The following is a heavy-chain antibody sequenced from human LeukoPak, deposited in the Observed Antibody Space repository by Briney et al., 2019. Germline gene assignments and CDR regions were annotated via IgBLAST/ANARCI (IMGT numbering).Heavy chain of an antibody. CDR2: INHSGST. J-gene: IGHJ5*02. CDR3: TRGLRLGYCSGGSCYYWFDP. CDR1: GGSFSGYY. V-gene: IGHV4-34*01. D-gene: IGHD2-15*01. Sequence: KPSETLCLTCAVYGGSFSGYYWSWIRQPPGKGLEWIGEINHSGSTNYNPSLQSRVTISADTSKNQFSLNLRSVIAADTAVYYCTRGLRLGYCSGGSCYYWFDPWGQGTRVTVSS.